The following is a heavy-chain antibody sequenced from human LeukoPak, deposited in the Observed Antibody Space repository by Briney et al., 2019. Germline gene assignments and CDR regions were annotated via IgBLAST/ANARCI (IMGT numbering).Heavy chain of an antibody. CDR3: ARESGAFSPFGF. D-gene: IGHD1-26*01. V-gene: IGHV4-4*02. Sequence: PSGTLSLTCAVSGGSITTTNWWSWVRQPPGKGLEWIGEVHLNGATNYNPSLESRFSMSIDKSNNHLSLEVTSVTAADTAMYYCARESGAFSPFGFWGQGTLVTVSS. CDR1: GGSITTTNW. CDR2: VHLNGAT. J-gene: IGHJ4*02.